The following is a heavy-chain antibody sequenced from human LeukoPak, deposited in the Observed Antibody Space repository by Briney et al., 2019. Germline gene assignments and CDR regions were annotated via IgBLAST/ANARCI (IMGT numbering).Heavy chain of an antibody. CDR1: GFTFRTHT. CDR2: ISSSSSDI. D-gene: IGHD3-3*01. Sequence: PGGSLRLSCTASGFTFRTHTMNWVRQALGKGLEWVSCISSSSSDISYADSVKGRFTISRDNAKNSLYLHMSSLRAEDTAVYYCARVPGGLEWADFGYWGQGTLVTVSS. V-gene: IGHV3-21*01. J-gene: IGHJ4*02. CDR3: ARVPGGLEWADFGY.